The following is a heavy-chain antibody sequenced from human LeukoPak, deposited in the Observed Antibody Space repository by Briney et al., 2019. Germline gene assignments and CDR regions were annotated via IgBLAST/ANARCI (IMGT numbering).Heavy chain of an antibody. D-gene: IGHD1-26*01. CDR2: INHSGST. V-gene: IGHV4-34*01. J-gene: IGHJ4*02. CDR3: ARRGVGTTYYFEY. CDR1: GGSFSGYY. Sequence: PSETLSLTCAVYGGSFSGYYWSWIRQPPGKGLEWIGEINHSGSTNYNPSLKSRVTISVDTSKNQFSLKLSSVTAADTAVYYCARRGVGTTYYFEYWGQGTLVTVSS.